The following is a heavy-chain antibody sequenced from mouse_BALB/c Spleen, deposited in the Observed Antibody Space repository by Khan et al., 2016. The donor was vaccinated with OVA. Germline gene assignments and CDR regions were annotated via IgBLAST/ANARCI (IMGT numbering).Heavy chain of an antibody. CDR2: VYPGDGRT. J-gene: IGHJ2*01. CDR1: GYTFTNYW. Sequence: QVQLQQPGAELVKPGASVKLSCKASGYTFTNYWVHWMKQRPGQGLEWIGEVYPGDGRTNYNEKFETKATLTVDKSSSTAFMQLNSLTSEDSAVYSCARNAYFGNYFDYWGQGTTLTVSS. D-gene: IGHD2-10*01. CDR3: ARNAYFGNYFDY. V-gene: IGHV1S81*02.